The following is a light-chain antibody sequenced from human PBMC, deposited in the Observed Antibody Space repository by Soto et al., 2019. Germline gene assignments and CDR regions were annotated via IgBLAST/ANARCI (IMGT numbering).Light chain of an antibody. Sequence: EIVMTQSPDTVYVSPGERATLSCRASQSVRSNLAWYQHKPGQAPRLLIYGASGRASGIPDRFSGSGSGTDFTLTISRLEPEDFAVYYCHQYGFSLRTFGQGSRVDI. J-gene: IGKJ1*01. CDR3: HQYGFSLRT. CDR2: GAS. V-gene: IGKV3-20*01. CDR1: QSVRSN.